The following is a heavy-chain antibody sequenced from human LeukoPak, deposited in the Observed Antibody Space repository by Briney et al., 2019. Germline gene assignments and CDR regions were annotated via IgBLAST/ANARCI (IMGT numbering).Heavy chain of an antibody. CDR2: IYTSGST. V-gene: IGHV4-4*07. CDR1: GGSISSYY. CDR3: ARARNYDSSGYYHNWFDP. J-gene: IGHJ5*02. Sequence: SETLPLTCTVSGGSISSYYWSWIRQPAGKGLEWIGRIYTSGSTNYNPSLKSRVTMSVDTSKNQFSLKLSSVTAADTAVYYCARARNYDSSGYYHNWFDPWGQGTLVTVSS. D-gene: IGHD3-22*01.